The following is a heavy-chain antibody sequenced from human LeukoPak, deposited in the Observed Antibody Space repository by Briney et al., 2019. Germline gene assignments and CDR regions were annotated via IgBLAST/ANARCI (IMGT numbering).Heavy chain of an antibody. D-gene: IGHD1-1*01. J-gene: IGHJ3*02. Sequence: GASVKVSCKASGYTFTSFDINWVRQASGQGLEWMGRMNPKSGSAGYAQNFQGRVTFTRDTSISTAYMELSSLRSEDTAVYYCARADYEGNNWNDDAFDIWGQGTIVTVSS. CDR2: MNPKSGSA. V-gene: IGHV1-8*03. CDR1: GYTFTSFD. CDR3: ARADYEGNNWNDDAFDI.